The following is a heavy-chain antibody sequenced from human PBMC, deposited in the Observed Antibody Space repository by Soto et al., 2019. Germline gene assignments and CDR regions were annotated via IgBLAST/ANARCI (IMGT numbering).Heavy chain of an antibody. D-gene: IGHD2-8*01. CDR1: GFSFFSYA. J-gene: IGHJ5*02. CDR3: AKIEMGWFAH. V-gene: IGHV3-23*01. CDR2: ISGSGGHT. Sequence: EVQLLESGGHVVQPGESLRLSCTGSGFSFFSYAMSWVRQAPGKGLEWVSTISGSGGHTYYADSVKGRFVVSRDNDKNTVHLHMSSLTGEDTAVYFCAKIEMGWFAHWGQGTQVTVSS.